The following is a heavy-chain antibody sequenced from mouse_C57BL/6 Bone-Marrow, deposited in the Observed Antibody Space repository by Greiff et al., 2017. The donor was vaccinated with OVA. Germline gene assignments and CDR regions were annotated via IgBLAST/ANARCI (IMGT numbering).Heavy chain of an antibody. V-gene: IGHV1-69*01. CDR3: ARDDGYSFAD. J-gene: IGHJ3*01. D-gene: IGHD2-3*01. Sequence: QVQLQQPGAELVMPGASVKLSCKASGYTFTSYWMHWVKQRPGQGLEWIGEIDPSDSYTTYNQKFKGKSTLTVDKSSSPAYMQLSSLTSEDSAVYDCARDDGYSFADWGQGTLVTVSA. CDR2: IDPSDSYT. CDR1: GYTFTSYW.